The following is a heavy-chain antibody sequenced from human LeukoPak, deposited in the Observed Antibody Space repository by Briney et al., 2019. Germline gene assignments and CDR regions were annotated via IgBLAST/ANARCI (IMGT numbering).Heavy chain of an antibody. Sequence: GGSLRLSCAASGFTFSGHAMHWVRQAPGKGLEWVAVISYDGSNKYYADSVKGRFTISRDNSKNTLYLQMNSLRAEDTAVYYCARDGGTSGSFDYWGQGTLVTVSS. J-gene: IGHJ4*02. V-gene: IGHV3-30*04. D-gene: IGHD1-26*01. CDR1: GFTFSGHA. CDR3: ARDGGTSGSFDY. CDR2: ISYDGSNK.